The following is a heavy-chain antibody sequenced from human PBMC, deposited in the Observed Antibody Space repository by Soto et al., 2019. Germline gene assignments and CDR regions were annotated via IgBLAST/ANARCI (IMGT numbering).Heavy chain of an antibody. Sequence: EVQLLESGGGLVQPGGSLRLSCVASGFTFSSYAMSWVRQAPGKGLEWVSAISGSGGSTYYAESVKGRFTISRDNSMNTRYLQMDSLRAEDTAVYYCAKVYHIAVAGIFDFWGRGTLVTVSS. CDR2: ISGSGGST. J-gene: IGHJ4*02. D-gene: IGHD6-19*01. CDR3: AKVYHIAVAGIFDF. CDR1: GFTFSSYA. V-gene: IGHV3-23*01.